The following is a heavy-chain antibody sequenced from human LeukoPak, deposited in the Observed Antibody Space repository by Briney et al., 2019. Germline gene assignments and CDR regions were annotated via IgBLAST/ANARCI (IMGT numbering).Heavy chain of an antibody. Sequence: SETLSLTCTVSGGSITNYYWSWLRQPPGKGLEWIGNIYYSGSTNYNPSLKSRVTISVDTSKNQSSLKLSSVTAADTAVYYCARATYYYDSSGYYYFDYWGQGTLVTVSS. CDR1: GGSITNYY. CDR3: ARATYYYDSSGYYYFDY. D-gene: IGHD3-22*01. CDR2: IYYSGST. J-gene: IGHJ4*02. V-gene: IGHV4-59*01.